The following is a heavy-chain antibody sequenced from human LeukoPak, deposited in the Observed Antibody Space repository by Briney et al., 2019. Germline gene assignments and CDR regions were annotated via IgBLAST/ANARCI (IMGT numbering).Heavy chain of an antibody. CDR2: ISSNSGST. D-gene: IGHD3-10*01. CDR1: GFTFADYA. CDR3: AKGRRFMRVWYYYMDV. Sequence: VRSLRLSCAASGFTFADYAMHWVRQAPGQGLEWISVISSNSGSTGYADSVQGRFTISRDTAKSSLYLQMNSLRSEDTALYYCAKGRRFMRVWYYYMDVWGKGTTVTISS. V-gene: IGHV3-9*01. J-gene: IGHJ6*03.